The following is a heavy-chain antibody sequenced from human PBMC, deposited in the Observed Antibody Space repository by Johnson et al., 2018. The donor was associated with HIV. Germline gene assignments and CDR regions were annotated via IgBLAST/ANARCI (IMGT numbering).Heavy chain of an antibody. CDR3: ARVIGYDSSGKAFDI. Sequence: QVQLVESGGGVVQPGGSLRLSCAASGFTFSSYGLHWVRQAPGKGLQWVAFIRNDGSNEYYADSVKGRFTISRDNAKNSLYLQMNILRAEDTALYYCARVIGYDSSGKAFDIWGRGTMVTVSS. CDR1: GFTFSSYG. D-gene: IGHD3-22*01. J-gene: IGHJ3*02. CDR2: IRNDGSNE. V-gene: IGHV3-30*02.